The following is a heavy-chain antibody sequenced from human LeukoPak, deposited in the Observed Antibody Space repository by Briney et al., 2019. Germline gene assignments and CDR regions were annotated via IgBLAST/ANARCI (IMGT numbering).Heavy chain of an antibody. Sequence: GGSLRLSCAASGFTFSDYYMSWIRQAPGKGLEWVSYISCSGSTIYYADSVKGRFTISRDNAKNSLYLQMNSLRAEDTAVYYCARGSIAAAFRFDYWGQGTLVTVSS. V-gene: IGHV3-11*01. CDR1: GFTFSDYY. D-gene: IGHD6-13*01. J-gene: IGHJ4*02. CDR2: ISCSGSTI. CDR3: ARGSIAAAFRFDY.